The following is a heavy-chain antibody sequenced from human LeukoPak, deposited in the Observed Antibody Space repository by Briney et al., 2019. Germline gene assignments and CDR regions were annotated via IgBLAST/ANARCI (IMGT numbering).Heavy chain of an antibody. J-gene: IGHJ4*02. V-gene: IGHV4-28*01. D-gene: IGHD3-3*02. CDR2: IFYAGST. CDR1: GYXISSNHC. CDR3: ARIGPILGAAWVDY. Sequence: SDTLSLTCAVSGYXISSNHCWGWIRQPPGKGMEWIGYIFYAGSTYYNPSLKSRVTMSVDTSKNQFSLRLSSVTAVDTAVYYCARIGPILGAAWVDYWGQGTLVSVSS.